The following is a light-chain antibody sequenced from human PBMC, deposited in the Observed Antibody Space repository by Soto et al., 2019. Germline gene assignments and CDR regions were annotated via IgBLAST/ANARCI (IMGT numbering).Light chain of an antibody. J-gene: IGLJ3*02. Sequence: SYELTQPPSMSVSPGQQATITCAGADLGSKFACWYQQKPGQSPILVIYQDNKRPSGIPERFSGSNSGNTATLTISGTQPMDEADYYCQAWDIRVFGGGTKLT. CDR3: QAWDIRV. CDR1: DLGSKF. CDR2: QDN. V-gene: IGLV3-1*01.